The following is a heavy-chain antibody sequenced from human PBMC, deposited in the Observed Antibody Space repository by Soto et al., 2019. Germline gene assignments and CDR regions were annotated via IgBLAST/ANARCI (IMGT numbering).Heavy chain of an antibody. V-gene: IGHV4-59*01. D-gene: IGHD6-13*01. CDR2: IYYSGST. CDR1: GGSISSYY. Sequence: SETLSLTCTVSGGSISSYYWSWIRQPPGKGLEWIGYIYYSGSTNYNPSLKSRVTISVDTSKNQFSLKLSSVTAADTAVYYCARDRDRSSWDGYYYYYGMDVWGQGTTVTVYS. J-gene: IGHJ6*02. CDR3: ARDRDRSSWDGYYYYYGMDV.